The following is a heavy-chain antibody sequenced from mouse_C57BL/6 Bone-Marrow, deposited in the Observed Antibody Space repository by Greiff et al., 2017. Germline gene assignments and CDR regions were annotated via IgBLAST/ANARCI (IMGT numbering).Heavy chain of an antibody. D-gene: IGHD1-1*01. CDR3: AREGFYGSSPYYFDY. CDR2: ISYDGSN. Sequence: DVQLQESGPGLVKPSQSLSLTCSVTGYSITSGYYWNWIRQFPGNKLEWMGYISYDGSNNYNPSLKNRISITRDTSKNQFFLKLNSVTTEDTATYYCAREGFYGSSPYYFDYWGQGTTLTVSS. J-gene: IGHJ2*01. V-gene: IGHV3-6*01. CDR1: GYSITSGYY.